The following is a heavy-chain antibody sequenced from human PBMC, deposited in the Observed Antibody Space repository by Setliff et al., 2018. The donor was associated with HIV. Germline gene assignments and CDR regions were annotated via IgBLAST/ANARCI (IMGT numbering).Heavy chain of an antibody. V-gene: IGHV5-51*01. CDR3: ARQPGRAAMGRENYYYYYMDV. Sequence: LKISCTGSGYSFTNYWIGWVRQMPGKGLEWMGIIFPGDSDTRYSPSFQGQVTISADTSISTAYLQWRSLKASDTAMYYCARQPGRAAMGRENYYYYYMDVWGKGTTVTVSS. J-gene: IGHJ6*03. CDR1: GYSFTNYW. D-gene: IGHD2-2*01. CDR2: IFPGDSDT.